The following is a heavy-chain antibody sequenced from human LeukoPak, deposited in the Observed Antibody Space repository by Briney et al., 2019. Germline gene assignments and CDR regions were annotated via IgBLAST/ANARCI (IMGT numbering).Heavy chain of an antibody. CDR3: ARESLGPDYYDSKETVGDAFDI. J-gene: IGHJ3*02. CDR1: GYTFTSYG. V-gene: IGHV1-18*01. Sequence: ASVKVSCKASGYTFTSYGISWVRQAPGQGLEWMGWISAYNGNTNYAQKLQGRVTMTTDTSTSTAYMELRSLRSDDTAVYYCARESLGPDYYDSKETVGDAFDIRGQGTMVTVSS. D-gene: IGHD3-22*01. CDR2: ISAYNGNT.